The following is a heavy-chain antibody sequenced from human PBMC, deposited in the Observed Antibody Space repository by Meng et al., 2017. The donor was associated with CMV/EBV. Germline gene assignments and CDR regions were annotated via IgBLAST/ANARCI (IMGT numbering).Heavy chain of an antibody. CDR1: GYTFTSYG. CDR2: ISAYNGNT. J-gene: IGHJ6*02. CDR3: ARDLQLNLRFLEWLPLGGNYYYGMDV. Sequence: ASVKVSCKASGYTFTSYGISWVRQAPGQGLEWMGWISAYNGNTNYAQKLQGRVTMTTDTSTSTASMELRSLRSADTAVYYCARDLQLNLRFLEWLPLGGNYYYGMDVWGQGTTVTVSS. V-gene: IGHV1-18*01. D-gene: IGHD3-3*01.